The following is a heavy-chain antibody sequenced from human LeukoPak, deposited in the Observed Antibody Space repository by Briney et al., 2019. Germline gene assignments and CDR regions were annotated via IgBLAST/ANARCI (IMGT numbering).Heavy chain of an antibody. CDR3: ARWVVDAAMVDD. CDR1: GYSINSVYY. CDR2: IYRSGYT. Sequence: SETLSLTCAVSGYSINSVYYWGWIRQPPGKRLEWIGNIYRSGYTYYNPSLKSRVTISVDTSTNDFSLKPWSVTAADTAVYYCARWVVDAAMVDDWGQGTLVTVSS. J-gene: IGHJ4*02. V-gene: IGHV4-38-2*01. D-gene: IGHD5-18*01.